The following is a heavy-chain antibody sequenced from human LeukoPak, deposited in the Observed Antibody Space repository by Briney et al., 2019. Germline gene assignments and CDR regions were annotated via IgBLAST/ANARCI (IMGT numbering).Heavy chain of an antibody. CDR3: ARDLSGVTGYTYGRGIDY. CDR2: IKKDGSEK. V-gene: IGHV3-7*01. J-gene: IGHJ4*02. D-gene: IGHD5-18*01. CDR1: GFTFSSYW. Sequence: GGTLRLSCAASGFTFSSYWMSWVRQAPGKGLEWVANIKKDGSEKYYVDSVKGRFTISRDNAKTSLYLQMNSLRVEDTAVYYCARDLSGVTGYTYGRGIDYWGQGTLVTVSS.